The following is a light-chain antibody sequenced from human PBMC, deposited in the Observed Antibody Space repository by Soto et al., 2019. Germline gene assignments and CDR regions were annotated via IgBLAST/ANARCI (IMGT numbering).Light chain of an antibody. V-gene: IGLV1-44*01. CDR3: AAWDDSLNGYV. J-gene: IGLJ1*01. CDR2: NNN. Sequence: QPVLTQPPSASGTPGQRVTISCSGGSSNIGTNAVNWYQQLPGPAPKLLIYNNNQRPSGVPDRFSGSKSGTSASLAISGLQSEDEADYYCAAWDDSLNGYVFGTGSKLTVL. CDR1: SSNIGTNA.